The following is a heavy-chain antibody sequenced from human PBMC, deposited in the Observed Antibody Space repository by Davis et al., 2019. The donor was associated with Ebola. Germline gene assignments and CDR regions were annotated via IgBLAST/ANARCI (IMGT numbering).Heavy chain of an antibody. V-gene: IGHV4-30-4*01. D-gene: IGHD6-13*01. Sequence: PSETLSLTCTVSGGSISSGDYYWSWIRQPPGKGLEWIGYIYYSGSTYYNPSLKSRVTISVDTSKNQFSLKLSSVTAADTAVYYCARGYSSSWRFDYWGQGTLVTVSS. J-gene: IGHJ4*02. CDR2: IYYSGST. CDR3: ARGYSSSWRFDY. CDR1: GGSISSGDYY.